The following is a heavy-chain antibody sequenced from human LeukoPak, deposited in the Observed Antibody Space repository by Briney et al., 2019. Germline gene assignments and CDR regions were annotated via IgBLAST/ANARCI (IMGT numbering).Heavy chain of an antibody. CDR3: SIQLWSHDAFDI. CDR2: INPNSGGT. J-gene: IGHJ3*02. V-gene: IGHV1-2*02. D-gene: IGHD5-18*01. CDR1: GYTFTGYY. Sequence: ASVKVSCKASGYTFTGYYMHWVRQAPGQGLEWMGWINPNSGGTNYAQKFQGRVTMTRDTSISTAYMELSRLRSDDTAVYYCSIQLWSHDAFDIWGQGTMVTVSS.